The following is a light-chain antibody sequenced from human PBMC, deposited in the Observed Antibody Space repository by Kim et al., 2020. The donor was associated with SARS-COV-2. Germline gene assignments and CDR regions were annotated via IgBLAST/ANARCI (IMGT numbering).Light chain of an antibody. CDR3: QKYNSAPLT. CDR2: AAS. V-gene: IGKV1-27*01. J-gene: IGKJ4*01. Sequence: ASVGERVTITCPASQGISNFLAWYQQRPGKVPMLLIYAASTLQSGVPSRFSGSGSGTDFTLTISSLQPEDVATYYCQKYNSAPLTFGGGTKVEIK. CDR1: QGISNF.